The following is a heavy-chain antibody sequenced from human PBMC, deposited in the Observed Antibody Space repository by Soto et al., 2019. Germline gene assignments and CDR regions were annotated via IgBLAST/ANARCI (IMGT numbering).Heavy chain of an antibody. J-gene: IGHJ6*02. Sequence: QVQLVQSGAEVKKPGASVKVSCKASGYTFTGYYMHWVRQAPGQGLEWMGWINPNSGGTNYAQKFQGWVTMTRDTSISTAYMELSRLRSDDTAVYYCARTAAYSSGWYGGDYYYYGMDVWGQGTTVTVSS. CDR2: INPNSGGT. CDR3: ARTAAYSSGWYGGDYYYYGMDV. D-gene: IGHD6-19*01. V-gene: IGHV1-2*04. CDR1: GYTFTGYY.